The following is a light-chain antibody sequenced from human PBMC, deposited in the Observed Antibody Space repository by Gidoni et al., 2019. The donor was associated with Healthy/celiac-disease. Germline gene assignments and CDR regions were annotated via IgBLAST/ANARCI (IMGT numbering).Light chain of an antibody. Sequence: EIVLTQSPGTLSLSPGERATLSCRASQSVGSSYLAWSQQKPGQAPRLVIYGASSRATGIPDRFSGSGSGTDFTLTISRLEPEDFAVYYCQQYDSSLYTFGQGTKLEIK. CDR1: QSVGSSY. CDR2: GAS. J-gene: IGKJ2*01. CDR3: QQYDSSLYT. V-gene: IGKV3-20*01.